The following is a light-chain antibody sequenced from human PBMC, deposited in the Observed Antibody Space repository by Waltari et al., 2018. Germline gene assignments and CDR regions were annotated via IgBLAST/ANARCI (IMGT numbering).Light chain of an antibody. V-gene: IGLV3-19*01. Sequence: SSELTQDPAVSVALGQTVRITCQGDILRGYYASWYQQRPGQAPVLVLYGQNNRPSEIPDRFSGSASGNTASLTITGTQAEDEADYYCHSRDTISTRVFGGGTRLTV. CDR2: GQN. CDR3: HSRDTISTRV. CDR1: ILRGYY. J-gene: IGLJ3*02.